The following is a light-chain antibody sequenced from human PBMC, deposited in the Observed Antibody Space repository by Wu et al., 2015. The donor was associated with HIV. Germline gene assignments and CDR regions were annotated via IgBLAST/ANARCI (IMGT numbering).Light chain of an antibody. CDR1: QSVSTF. Sequence: EIVLTQFPDTLSLSPGERATLSCRANQSVSTFFAWYQQTPGQAPRLLIFDATYRATGIPARFSGSGSGTDFTLTISSLQPEDFAVYYCQQRFTWPLTFGQGTRLELK. V-gene: IGKV3-11*01. CDR3: QQRFTWPLT. J-gene: IGKJ5*01. CDR2: DAT.